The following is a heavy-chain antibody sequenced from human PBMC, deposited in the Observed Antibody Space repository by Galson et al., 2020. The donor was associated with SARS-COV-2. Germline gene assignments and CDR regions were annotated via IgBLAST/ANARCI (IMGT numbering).Heavy chain of an antibody. CDR2: ISHSGST. V-gene: IGHV4-30-2*01. J-gene: IGHJ6*03. Sequence: SETLSLTCAVSGTSISSGSYSWNWIRQPPGKGLEWIGYISHSGSTYYNPSLKSRVVISVDKSKNQFSLRMSSVTAADTAVYYCARRKYYNYYMDVWGKGTAVIISS. CDR1: GTSISSGSYS. CDR3: ARRKYYNYYMDV.